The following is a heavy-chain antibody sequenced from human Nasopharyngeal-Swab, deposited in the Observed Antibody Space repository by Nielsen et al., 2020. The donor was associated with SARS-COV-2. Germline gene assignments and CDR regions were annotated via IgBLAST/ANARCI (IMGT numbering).Heavy chain of an antibody. J-gene: IGHJ3*01. V-gene: IGHV3-53*01. CDR1: GIFVSGNY. CDR2: VYSGGST. Sequence: GGSLRLSSAASGIFVSGNYMNWVRQAPGMGVEWVSVVYSGGSTFYADSVKGRFTISRDNSKNTLYLQMNNLRPEDTAMYYCASPVFGVVSDAFDLWGQGTMVTVSS. D-gene: IGHD3-3*01. CDR3: ASPVFGVVSDAFDL.